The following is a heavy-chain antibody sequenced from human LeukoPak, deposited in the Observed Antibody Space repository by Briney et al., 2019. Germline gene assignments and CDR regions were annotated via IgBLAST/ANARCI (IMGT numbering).Heavy chain of an antibody. V-gene: IGHV1-18*01. J-gene: IGHJ6*02. CDR1: GYTFSTSG. CDR3: ARDEYSGYDTYGMDV. CDR2: ISAYNGNT. Sequence: ASVEVSCKVSGYTFSTSGISWVRQAPGQGLEWMGWISAYNGNTNYAQKLQGRVTMTTDTSTSTAYMELRSLRSDDTAVYYCARDEYSGYDTYGMDVWGQGTTVTVSS. D-gene: IGHD5-12*01.